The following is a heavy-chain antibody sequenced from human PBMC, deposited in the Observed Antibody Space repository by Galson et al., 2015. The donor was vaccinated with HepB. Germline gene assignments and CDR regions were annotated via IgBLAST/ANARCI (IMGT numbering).Heavy chain of an antibody. D-gene: IGHD1-26*01. CDR2: ISGSGGST. Sequence: SLRLSCAASGFTFSSYAMSWVRQAPGKGLEWVSVISGSGGSTYYADSVKGRFTISRDNSKNTSYLQTNSLRAEDTAVYYCAKTRLLQTLDYWGQGTLVTVSS. J-gene: IGHJ4*02. CDR3: AKTRLLQTLDY. V-gene: IGHV3-23*01. CDR1: GFTFSSYA.